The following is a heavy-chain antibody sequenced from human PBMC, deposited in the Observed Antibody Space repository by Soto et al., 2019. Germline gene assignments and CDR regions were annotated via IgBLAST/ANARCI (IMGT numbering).Heavy chain of an antibody. CDR2: ISSSSSTI. CDR3: ARDQTAMLPVSEEY. V-gene: IGHV3-48*02. Sequence: EVQLVESGGGLVQPGGSLRLSCAASGFTFSSYSMNWVRQAPGKGLEWVSYISSSSSTIYYADSVKGRFTISRDNAKNTLYLQMNSLRDEDTAVYYCARDQTAMLPVSEEYWGQGTMVTVSS. D-gene: IGHD2-15*01. J-gene: IGHJ3*01. CDR1: GFTFSSYS.